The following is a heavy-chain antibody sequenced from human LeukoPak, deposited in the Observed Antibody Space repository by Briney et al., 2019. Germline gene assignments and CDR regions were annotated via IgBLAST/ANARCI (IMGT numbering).Heavy chain of an antibody. J-gene: IGHJ4*02. CDR3: ARQVYTASYYFLDS. CDR2: IYATGST. D-gene: IGHD1-26*01. Sequence: SETLSLTCDVSGDFFRSYWWGWVRQPAGKGLEWIGRIYATGSTKFNPSLKSRLTMSMDTSTNQFSLKLISVTDADTDVYFCARQVYTASYYFLDSWSQGILVTVSS. V-gene: IGHV4-4*07. CDR1: GDFFRSYW.